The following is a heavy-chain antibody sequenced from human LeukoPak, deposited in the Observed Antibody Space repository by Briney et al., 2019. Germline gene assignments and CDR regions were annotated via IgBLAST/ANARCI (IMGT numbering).Heavy chain of an antibody. D-gene: IGHD5-24*01. J-gene: IGHJ3*02. Sequence: SETLSLTCTVSGGSISSYYWSWIRQPPGKGLEWIGYIYYSGSTNYNPSLKSRVTISVDTSKNQFSLKLSSVTAADTAVYYCARLSEMASVAFDIWGQGTMVTVSS. CDR3: ARLSEMASVAFDI. CDR2: IYYSGST. V-gene: IGHV4-59*01. CDR1: GGSISSYY.